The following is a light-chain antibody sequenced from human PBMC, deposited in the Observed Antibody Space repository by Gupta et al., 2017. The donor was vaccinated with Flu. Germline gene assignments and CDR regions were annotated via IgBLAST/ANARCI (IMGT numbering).Light chain of an antibody. CDR3: CSYAGSYTLV. CDR1: SSDVGGYNY. V-gene: IGLV2-11*01. J-gene: IGLJ2*01. Sequence: QSALTQPRSVSGSPGQSATISCTGTSSDVGGYNYVSWHQKHPGKAPKVMIYDVSQRPSGVPDRFSGSKSGNTASLTISGLQAEDEADYYCCSYAGSYTLVFGGGTKLTVL. CDR2: DVS.